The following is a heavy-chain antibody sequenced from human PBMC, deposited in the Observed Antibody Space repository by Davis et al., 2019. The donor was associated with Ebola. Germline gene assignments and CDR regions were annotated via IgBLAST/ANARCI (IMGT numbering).Heavy chain of an antibody. V-gene: IGHV4-39*01. CDR2: IYYSGST. J-gene: IGHJ6*02. CDR3: ARGRDYGDYGGLAYYYYGMDV. D-gene: IGHD4-17*01. Sequence: MPSETLSLTCTVSGGSISSSSYYWGWIRQPPGKGLEWIGSIYYSGSTYYNPSLKSRVTISVDTSKNQFSLKLSSVTAADTAVYYCARGRDYGDYGGLAYYYYGMDVWGQGTTVTVSS. CDR1: GGSISSSSYY.